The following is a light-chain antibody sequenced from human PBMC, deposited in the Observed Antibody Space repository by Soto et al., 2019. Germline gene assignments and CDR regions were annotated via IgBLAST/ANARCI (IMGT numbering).Light chain of an antibody. J-gene: IGKJ5*01. CDR2: GAS. CDR3: QQYNNWPPIT. CDR1: QSVSSK. Sequence: EIVLTQSPGSLSLSPGGRATLSCRSSQSVSSKLAWYQQKPGQAPRLLIYGASTRATGVPARFSGSGSGTEFSLSISSLQSEDSAVYYCQQYNNWPPITFGQGTRLEIK. V-gene: IGKV3D-15*01.